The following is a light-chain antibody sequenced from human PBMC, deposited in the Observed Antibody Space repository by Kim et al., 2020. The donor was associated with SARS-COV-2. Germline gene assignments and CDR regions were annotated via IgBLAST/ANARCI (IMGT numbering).Light chain of an antibody. V-gene: IGLV3-21*04. Sequence: SYELTQPPSVSVAPGKTARMTCGGNNIGSKSVHWYQQKPGQAPVLVIYYDSDRPSGIPERFSGSNSGNTATLTISRVEAGDEADYYCQVWDSSSYYVLFGGGTKVTVL. CDR3: QVWDSSSYYVL. CDR1: NIGSKS. J-gene: IGLJ2*01. CDR2: YDS.